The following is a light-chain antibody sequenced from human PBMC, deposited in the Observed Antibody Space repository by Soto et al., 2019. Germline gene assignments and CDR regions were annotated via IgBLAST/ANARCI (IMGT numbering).Light chain of an antibody. V-gene: IGKV3-11*01. J-gene: IGKJ4*01. CDR1: QNIRSY. CDR3: QQYYSSPLT. CDR2: DAS. Sequence: IMMTQSPATLSLSPGERATLSCRAGQNIRSYLAWYQQKSGQAPRLLIHDASNRAPGTPARFSGSGSGTDFTLTISSLQAEDVSVYYCQQYYSSPLTFGGGTKVEIK.